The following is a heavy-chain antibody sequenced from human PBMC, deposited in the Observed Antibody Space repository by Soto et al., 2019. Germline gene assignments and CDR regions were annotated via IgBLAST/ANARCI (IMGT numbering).Heavy chain of an antibody. Sequence: GASVKVSCKASGYTFTSYGISWVRQAPGQGLEWMGWISAYNGNTNYAQKLQGRVTMTTDTSTSTAYMELRSLRSDDTAVYYCARDTRDYYDSSGPNAFDIWGQGTMVTVS. J-gene: IGHJ3*02. V-gene: IGHV1-18*04. CDR3: ARDTRDYYDSSGPNAFDI. CDR1: GYTFTSYG. D-gene: IGHD3-22*01. CDR2: ISAYNGNT.